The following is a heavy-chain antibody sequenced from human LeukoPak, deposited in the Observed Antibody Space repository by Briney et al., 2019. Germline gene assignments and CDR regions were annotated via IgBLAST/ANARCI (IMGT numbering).Heavy chain of an antibody. CDR2: INQSGRT. CDR3: ARDGGSNSYWFDP. CDR1: GGSFNVYY. D-gene: IGHD2-15*01. Sequence: PSETLSLTCAVYGGSFNVYYWIWIRQPPGKGLEWIGEINQSGRTNYNSSLKSRVTISIDTSKNEFSLKLSSVTAADTAVYYCARDGGSNSYWFDPWGQGTLVTVSS. V-gene: IGHV4-34*01. J-gene: IGHJ5*02.